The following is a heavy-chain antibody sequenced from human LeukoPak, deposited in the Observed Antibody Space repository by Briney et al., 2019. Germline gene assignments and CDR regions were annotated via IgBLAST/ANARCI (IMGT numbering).Heavy chain of an antibody. J-gene: IGHJ5*02. CDR2: IYYSGST. CDR3: ARAAYYYGSGFDP. V-gene: IGHV4-31*03. CDR1: GGSISSGGYY. Sequence: SETLSLTCTVSGGSISSGGYYWSWIRQHPGKGLEWIGYIYYSGSTYYNPSLKSRVTISVDTSKNQLSLKLSSVTAADTAVYYCARAAYYYGSGFDPWGQGTLVTVSS. D-gene: IGHD3-10*01.